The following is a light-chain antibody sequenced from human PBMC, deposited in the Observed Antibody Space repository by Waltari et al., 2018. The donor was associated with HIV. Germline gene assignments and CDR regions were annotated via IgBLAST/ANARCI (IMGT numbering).Light chain of an antibody. CDR1: QSISNN. Sequence: DIQMTQSPSSLSASVGDRVTITCRASQSISNNLNWYQRKPGKAPKLLIYAASRLYSGVPSRISGSGSETDFTLTINSLQPGDSATYFCQQGYSTPYTFGQGTQLQIK. CDR2: AAS. V-gene: IGKV1-39*01. J-gene: IGKJ2*01. CDR3: QQGYSTPYT.